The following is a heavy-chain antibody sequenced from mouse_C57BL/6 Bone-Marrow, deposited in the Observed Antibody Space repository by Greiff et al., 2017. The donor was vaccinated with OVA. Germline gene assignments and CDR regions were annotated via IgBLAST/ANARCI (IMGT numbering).Heavy chain of an antibody. CDR3: ARGVIYYGNYVYAMDY. CDR2: IDPANGNT. D-gene: IGHD2-1*01. CDR1: GFNIKNTY. V-gene: IGHV14-3*01. Sequence: VQLQPSLAELVRPGASVKLSCTASGFNIKNTYMHWVKQRPEQGLEWIGRIDPANGNTKYAPKFQGKATITADTSSNTAYLQLSSLTSEDTSIYYCARGVIYYGNYVYAMDYWGQGTSVTVSS. J-gene: IGHJ4*01.